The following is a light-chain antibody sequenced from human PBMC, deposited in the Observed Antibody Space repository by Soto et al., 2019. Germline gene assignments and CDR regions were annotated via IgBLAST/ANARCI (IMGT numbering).Light chain of an antibody. J-gene: IGKJ4*01. CDR3: QQYGISPLT. CDR1: QSVSNNY. CDR2: GAF. Sequence: EIVLTQSPGTLSLSPGERATLSCRASQSVSNNYLAWYQQKPGQAPRLFLYGAFSRATGIPDRFSGGGSGTDFTLHISSLEAEDFEVYYCQQYGISPLTFGGGTKGEIK. V-gene: IGKV3-20*01.